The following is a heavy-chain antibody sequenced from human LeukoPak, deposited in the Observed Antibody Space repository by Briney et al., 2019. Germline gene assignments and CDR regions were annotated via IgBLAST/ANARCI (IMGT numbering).Heavy chain of an antibody. CDR2: IKQDGSEK. CDR3: ARRLEHYYGMDV. CDR1: GFTFSSYA. J-gene: IGHJ6*02. Sequence: GGPLRLSCAASGFTFSSYAMSWVRQAPGKGLEWVANIKQDGSEKNYVDSVKGRFTISRDNAENSLYLQINSLRAEDTAVYHCARRLEHYYGMDVWGQGTTVTVSS. V-gene: IGHV3-7*01. D-gene: IGHD1-1*01.